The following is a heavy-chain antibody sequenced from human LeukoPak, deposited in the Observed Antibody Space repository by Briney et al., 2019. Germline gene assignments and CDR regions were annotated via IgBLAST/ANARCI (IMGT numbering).Heavy chain of an antibody. V-gene: IGHV3-64*01. CDR3: ARYLRDGYNYCYDY. CDR1: GFTFSSYA. Sequence: GGSLRLSCAASGFTFSSYAMHWVRQAPGKGLAYVSAISSNGGSTYYANSAKGRFAISRDNSKNTLYLQMGSLRAEDMAVYYCARYLRDGYNYCYDYWGQGTLVTVSS. CDR2: ISSNGGST. D-gene: IGHD5-24*01. J-gene: IGHJ4*02.